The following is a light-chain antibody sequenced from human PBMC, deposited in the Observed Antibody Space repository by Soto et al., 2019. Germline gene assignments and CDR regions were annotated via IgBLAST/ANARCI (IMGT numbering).Light chain of an antibody. CDR2: AAS. V-gene: IGKV1-39*01. CDR1: QSIVSY. J-gene: IGKJ1*01. CDR3: QQSYSTPQT. Sequence: DIQMTQSPSSLSASVGDSVTITCRASQSIVSYLNRYQQKPGKAPKLLIYAASSLQSGVPSRFSGSGSGTDFTLTISSLQPEDFATYYCQQSYSTPQTFGHGTKVELK.